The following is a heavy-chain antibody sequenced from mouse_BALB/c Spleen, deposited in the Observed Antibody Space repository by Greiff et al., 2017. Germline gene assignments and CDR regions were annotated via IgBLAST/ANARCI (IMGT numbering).Heavy chain of an antibody. Sequence: QVQLKESGPGLVAPSQSLSITCTVSGFSLTSYGVHWVRQPPGKGLEWLGVIWAGGSTNYNSALMSRLSISKDNSKSQVFLKMNSLQTDDTAMYYCARDRYDGAYWGQGTLVTVSA. CDR2: IWAGGST. D-gene: IGHD2-14*01. CDR1: GFSLTSYG. CDR3: ARDRYDGAY. J-gene: IGHJ3*01. V-gene: IGHV2-9*02.